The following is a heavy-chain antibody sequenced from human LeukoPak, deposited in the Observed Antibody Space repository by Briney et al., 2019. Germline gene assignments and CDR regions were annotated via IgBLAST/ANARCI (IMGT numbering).Heavy chain of an antibody. CDR2: ISSSSSYI. D-gene: IGHD3-3*01. J-gene: IGHJ5*02. CDR3: AKVANVLRFLEWLLPNWFDP. Sequence: KTGGSLRLSCAASGFTFSSYSMNWVRQAPGKGLEWVSSISSSSSYIYYADSVKGRLTISRDNSKNTLYLQMNSLRAEDTAVYYCAKVANVLRFLEWLLPNWFDPWGQGTLVTVSS. V-gene: IGHV3-21*04. CDR1: GFTFSSYS.